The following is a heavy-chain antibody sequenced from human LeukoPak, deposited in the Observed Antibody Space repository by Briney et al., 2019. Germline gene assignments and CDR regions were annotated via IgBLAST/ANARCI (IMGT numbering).Heavy chain of an antibody. J-gene: IGHJ5*02. CDR3: ARHSRDYPHNWFDP. Sequence: SERLSLTCTVSGGSISSYYWSWIRQPPGKGLEWIGYIYYSGTTNYNPSLKSRVTISVDTSKNQFSLKLTSVTAADTAIYYCARHSRDYPHNWFDPWGQGTLVTVSS. D-gene: IGHD4-17*01. CDR2: IYYSGTT. V-gene: IGHV4-59*08. CDR1: GGSISSYY.